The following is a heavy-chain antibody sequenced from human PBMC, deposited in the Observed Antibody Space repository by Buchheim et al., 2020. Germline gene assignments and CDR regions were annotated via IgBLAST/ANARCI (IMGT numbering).Heavy chain of an antibody. Sequence: QVQLVESGGGVVQPGRSLRLSCAASGFIFSTYGIHWVRQAPGKGLEWVAVTWYDGSNKYYADSVKGRFTVSRDNSKNTLYLQMNNLRAEDTAVYYCARDYYGDYGYFDLWGRGTL. D-gene: IGHD4-17*01. J-gene: IGHJ2*01. V-gene: IGHV3-33*01. CDR3: ARDYYGDYGYFDL. CDR2: TWYDGSNK. CDR1: GFIFSTYG.